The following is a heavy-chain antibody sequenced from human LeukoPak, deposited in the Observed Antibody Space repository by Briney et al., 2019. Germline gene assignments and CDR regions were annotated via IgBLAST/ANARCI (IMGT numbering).Heavy chain of an antibody. CDR2: ISNRGSST. Sequence: GGSLRLSCAASGFTFSSYAMSWVRQTPGKGLEWDSTISNRGSSTYYADSVKGRFTISRDNAKNTLYLQMNSLRAEDTAVYYCARTSGYYYPFDYWGQGTLVTVSS. V-gene: IGHV3-23*01. D-gene: IGHD3-22*01. CDR1: GFTFSSYA. CDR3: ARTSGYYYPFDY. J-gene: IGHJ4*02.